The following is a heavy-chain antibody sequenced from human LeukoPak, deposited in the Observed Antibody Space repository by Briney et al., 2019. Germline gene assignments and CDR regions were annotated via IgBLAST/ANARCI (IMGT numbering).Heavy chain of an antibody. CDR3: VRDWCYSSSYSAEGY. D-gene: IGHD1-26*01. CDR2: IKKDGSQR. V-gene: IGHV3-7*01. Sequence: PGGSLRLSCEASGFSFSGYWMSWVRQAPGKGLEWVANIKKDGSQRDYVDSVKGRFTISRDNTKKSLYLQMNSLRAEDTAVYYCVRDWCYSSSYSAEGYWGQGTLVIVSS. CDR1: GFSFSGYW. J-gene: IGHJ4*02.